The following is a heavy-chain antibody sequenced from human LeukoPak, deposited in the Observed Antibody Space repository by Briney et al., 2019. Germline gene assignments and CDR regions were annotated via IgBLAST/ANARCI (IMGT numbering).Heavy chain of an antibody. J-gene: IGHJ4*02. D-gene: IGHD6-19*01. CDR2: ISSYNGDT. Sequence: ASVTVSCKASGYTFTSYGISWVRQAPGQGLDWMGWISSYNGDTNHAQNVQGRVTLTTDTSTGTAYMELRSLRSDDTAIYYCAIHYGSGHFTYYFDYWGQGTLVTVSS. CDR3: AIHYGSGHFTYYFDY. CDR1: GYTFTSYG. V-gene: IGHV1-18*01.